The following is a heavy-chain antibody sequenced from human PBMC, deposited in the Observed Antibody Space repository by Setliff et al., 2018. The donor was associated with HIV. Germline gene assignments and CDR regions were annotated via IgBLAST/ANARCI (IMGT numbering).Heavy chain of an antibody. V-gene: IGHV1-18*01. CDR1: GYTFNSYG. CDR2: IATYNGNT. D-gene: IGHD6-19*01. Sequence: GASVKVSCKASGYTFNSYGISWVRQAPGQGPEWVGWIATYNGNTNYAQRLQGRVSLTTDTSTSTAYMELRSLRFDDTAVYFCARGVSQAYTYGSGAYYYFDFWGLGTLVT. J-gene: IGHJ4*02. CDR3: ARGVSQAYTYGSGAYYYFDF.